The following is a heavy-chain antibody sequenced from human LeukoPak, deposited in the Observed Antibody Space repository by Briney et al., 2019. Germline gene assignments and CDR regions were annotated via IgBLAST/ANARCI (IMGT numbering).Heavy chain of an antibody. Sequence: SQTLSLTCTVSGGSISSGSYYWSWIRQPAGKGLEWIGRIYTSGSTNYNPSLKSRVTISVDTSKNQFSLKLSSVTAADTAVYYCARHTHYYDSSGYVRWGQGTLVTVSS. CDR1: GGSISSGSYY. CDR2: IYTSGST. J-gene: IGHJ4*02. CDR3: ARHTHYYDSSGYVR. V-gene: IGHV4-61*02. D-gene: IGHD3-22*01.